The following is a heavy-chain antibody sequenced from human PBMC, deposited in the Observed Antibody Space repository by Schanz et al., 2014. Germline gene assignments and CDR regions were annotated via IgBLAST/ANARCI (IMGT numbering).Heavy chain of an antibody. CDR1: GFSFSTYA. Sequence: QVQLVESGGGVVQPGRSLRLSCAASGFSFSTYAIHWVRQAPGKGLEWVAVISKDGSSKYSADSVKGRFTISRDNSKNTLYLQMNSLRAEDTAVYYCRLWFGELYYGMDVWGQGTTVTVSS. J-gene: IGHJ6*02. D-gene: IGHD3-10*01. CDR2: ISKDGSSK. V-gene: IGHV3-30*04. CDR3: RLWFGELYYGMDV.